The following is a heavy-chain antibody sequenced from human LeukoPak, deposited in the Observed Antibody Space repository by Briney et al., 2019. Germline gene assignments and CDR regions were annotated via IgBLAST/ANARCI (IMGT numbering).Heavy chain of an antibody. CDR3: ARGRLRAFYYFDS. V-gene: IGHV3-30*03. CDR1: GFTFSSYG. CDR2: ISYDGSNQ. Sequence: PGRSLRLSCAASGFTFSSYGMHWVRQAPGKGLEWLAFISYDGSNQNYADSVKGRFTISRDNSKNTVYLQQSSLRAEDTAVYYCARGRLRAFYYFDSWGQGTLVTVSS. J-gene: IGHJ4*02. D-gene: IGHD2/OR15-2a*01.